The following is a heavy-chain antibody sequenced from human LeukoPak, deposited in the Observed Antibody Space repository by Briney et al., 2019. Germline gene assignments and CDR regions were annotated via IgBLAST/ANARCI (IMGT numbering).Heavy chain of an antibody. CDR1: GYSLDTHW. CDR3: ARGKREFPGSGSYSTHFEY. CDR2: IYPDDSDI. Sequence: GESLKISCEGSGYSLDTHWIGWVRQMPGKGLEWMGIIYPDDSDIRYSPSFQGQVTMSADKSIRTAYLHWSSLKASDTAMYYCARGKREFPGSGSYSTHFEYWGQGTLVTVSS. D-gene: IGHD3-10*01. J-gene: IGHJ4*02. V-gene: IGHV5-51*01.